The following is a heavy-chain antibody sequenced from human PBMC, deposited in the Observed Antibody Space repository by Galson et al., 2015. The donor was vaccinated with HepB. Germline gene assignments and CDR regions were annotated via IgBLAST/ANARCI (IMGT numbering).Heavy chain of an antibody. CDR1: GFSLSDFW. J-gene: IGHJ6*03. V-gene: IGHV3-74*01. CDR2: INSDGSKR. Sequence: SLRLSCAASGFSLSDFWMHWVRRAPGKGLLWVSRINSDGSKRDYADSVKGRFTISRDNVKDTLWLQMDNLGVEDTAVYYCAWSRSANDNMDVWGNATTVTVSS. CDR3: AWSRSANDNMDV. D-gene: IGHD3-3*01.